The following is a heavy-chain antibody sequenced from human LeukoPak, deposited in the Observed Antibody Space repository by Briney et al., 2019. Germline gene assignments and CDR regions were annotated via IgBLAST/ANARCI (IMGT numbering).Heavy chain of an antibody. V-gene: IGHV1-18*01. CDR1: GYTFTSYG. D-gene: IGHD5-12*01. CDR2: ISAYNGNT. Sequence: GASVKVSCKASGYTFTSYGISWVRQAPREGLEWMGCISAYNGNTNYAQKLQGRVTMTTDTSTSTAYMELRSLRSDDTAVYYCARDLPLDRWLRLGGIHYFDYWGQGTLVTVYS. J-gene: IGHJ4*02. CDR3: ARDLPLDRWLRLGGIHYFDY.